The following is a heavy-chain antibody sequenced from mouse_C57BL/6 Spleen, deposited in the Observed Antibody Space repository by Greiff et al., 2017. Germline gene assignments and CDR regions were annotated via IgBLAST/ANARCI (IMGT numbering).Heavy chain of an antibody. CDR2: IDPANGNT. D-gene: IGHD1-1*01. V-gene: IGHV14-3*01. J-gene: IGHJ2*01. CDR3: ARLHYYGSDY. CDR1: GFNIKNTY. Sequence: EVQLQESVAELVRPGASVKLSCTASGFNIKNTYMPWVKQRPEQGLEWIGRIDPANGNTKYAPKFQGKATITADTSSNTAYLQLSSLTSEDTAIYYCARLHYYGSDYWGQGTTLTVSS.